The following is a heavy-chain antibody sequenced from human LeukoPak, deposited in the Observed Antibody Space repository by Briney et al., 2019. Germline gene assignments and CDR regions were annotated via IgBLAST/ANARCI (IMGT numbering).Heavy chain of an antibody. Sequence: PGRPLRLSCAASGFTFDDYAMPWVRQAPGKGLEWVSGISWNSGSIGYADSVKGRFTISRDNAKNSLYLQMNSLRAEDTALYYCAKGRWAREFDYWGQGTLVTVSS. CDR2: ISWNSGSI. V-gene: IGHV3-9*01. J-gene: IGHJ4*02. D-gene: IGHD3-10*01. CDR1: GFTFDDYA. CDR3: AKGRWAREFDY.